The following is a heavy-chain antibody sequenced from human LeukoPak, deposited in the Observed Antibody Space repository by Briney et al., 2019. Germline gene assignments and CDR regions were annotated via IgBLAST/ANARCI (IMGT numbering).Heavy chain of an antibody. CDR2: IYYSGST. V-gene: IGHV4-39*01. CDR1: GGSISSSSYY. D-gene: IGHD6-19*01. Sequence: SETLSLTCTVSGGSISSSSYYWGWIRQPPGKGLEWIGSIYYSGSTYYNPSLKSRVTISVDTSKSQFSLKLSSVTAADTAVYYCARRVAGNFDYWGQGTLVTVSS. CDR3: ARRVAGNFDY. J-gene: IGHJ4*02.